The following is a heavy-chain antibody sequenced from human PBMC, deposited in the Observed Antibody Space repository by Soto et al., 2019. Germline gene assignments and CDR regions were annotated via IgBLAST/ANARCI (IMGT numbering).Heavy chain of an antibody. V-gene: IGHV3-74*01. CDR2: INPDGSII. CDR1: GFTFSNYW. D-gene: IGHD5-18*01. Sequence: EVQLVESGGDLVQPGGSLRLSCAASGFTFSNYWMHWVRQGPGKGLVWVSAINPDGSIIHYADSVKGRFTISRDNAKNPLYLQINSLRAEDTAIYYCARDVGYKSGPWGQGTLVTVSS. CDR3: ARDVGYKSGP. J-gene: IGHJ5*02.